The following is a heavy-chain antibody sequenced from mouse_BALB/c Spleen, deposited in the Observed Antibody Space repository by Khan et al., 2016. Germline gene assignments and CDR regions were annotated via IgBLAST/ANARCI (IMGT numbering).Heavy chain of an antibody. J-gene: IGHJ2*01. Sequence: EVQLQESGPGLVKPSQSLSLTCSVTGYSITSGYYWNWIRQFPGNKLEWMGYISYDGSNNYNPSLKNRISITRDTSKNQFFLKLNAVTTTDTATYYCARDGSSFDYWGQGTTLTVSS. V-gene: IGHV3-6*02. CDR3: ARDGSSFDY. D-gene: IGHD1-1*01. CDR1: GYSITSGYY. CDR2: ISYDGSN.